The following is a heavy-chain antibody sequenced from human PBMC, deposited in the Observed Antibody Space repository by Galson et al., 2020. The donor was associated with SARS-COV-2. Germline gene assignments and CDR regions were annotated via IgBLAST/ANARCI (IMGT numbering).Heavy chain of an antibody. J-gene: IGHJ4*02. CDR1: GFPFDDYA. CDR3: AKDRRYYDQTFDY. Sequence: SLRLSFATSGFPFDDYAMHWVRQAPGKGLEWVSGINWNSGSIGYADSVKGRFTISRDNAKNSLYLQMNSLRAEDTALYYCAKDRRYYDQTFDYWGQGTLVTVSS. V-gene: IGHV3-9*01. D-gene: IGHD3-16*01. CDR2: INWNSGSI.